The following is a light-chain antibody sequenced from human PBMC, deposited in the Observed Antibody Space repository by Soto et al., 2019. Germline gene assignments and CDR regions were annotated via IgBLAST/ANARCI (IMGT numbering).Light chain of an antibody. CDR2: EVT. CDR3: SSYSSSRTLDVV. CDR1: SSDVGGYNY. V-gene: IGLV2-14*01. J-gene: IGLJ2*01. Sequence: QSVLTQPASVSGSPGQSITISCTGTSSDVGGYNYVSWYQQHPGKAPKLMIYEVTNRPSGVSYRFSGSKSGNTASLTISGLQAEDEADDYCSSYSSSRTLDVVFGGGTKLTVL.